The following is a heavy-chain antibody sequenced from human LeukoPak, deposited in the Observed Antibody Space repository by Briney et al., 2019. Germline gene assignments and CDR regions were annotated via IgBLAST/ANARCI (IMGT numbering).Heavy chain of an antibody. CDR2: IYYSGST. CDR3: ARGGLWFGELSNRFDP. CDR1: GGSISSYY. V-gene: IGHV4-59*01. J-gene: IGHJ5*02. Sequence: PSETLFLTCTVSGGSISSYYWSWIRQPPGKGLEWIGYIYYSGSTNYNPSLKSRVTISVDTSKNQFSLKLSSVTAADTAVYYCARGGLWFGELSNRFDPWGQGTLVTVSS. D-gene: IGHD3-10*01.